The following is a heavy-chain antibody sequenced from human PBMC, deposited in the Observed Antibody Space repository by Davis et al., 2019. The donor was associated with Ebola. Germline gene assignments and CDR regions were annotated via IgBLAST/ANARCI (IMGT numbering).Heavy chain of an antibody. CDR3: ARECYDSSGYYYGLPGDY. Sequence: PGGSLRLSCAASGFTFSSYAMHWVRQAPGKGLEWVAVISYDGSNKYYADSAKGRFTISRDNSKNTLYLQMNSLRAEDTAVYYCARECYDSSGYYYGLPGDYWGQGTLVTVSS. D-gene: IGHD3-22*01. CDR2: ISYDGSNK. CDR1: GFTFSSYA. J-gene: IGHJ4*02. V-gene: IGHV3-30-3*01.